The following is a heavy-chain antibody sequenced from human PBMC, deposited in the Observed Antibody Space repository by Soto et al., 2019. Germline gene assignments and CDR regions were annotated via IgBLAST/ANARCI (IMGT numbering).Heavy chain of an antibody. D-gene: IGHD3-22*01. J-gene: IGHJ4*02. CDR2: ISAYNGNT. V-gene: IGHV1-18*01. CDR3: ARGVVGYYDSSGTLDY. CDR1: GYTFTSYG. Sequence: ASVKVSCKASGYTFTSYGISWVRQAPGQGLEWMGWISAYNGNTNYAQKLQGRVTMTTDTSTSTAYMELRSLRSDDTAVYYCARGVVGYYDSSGTLDYWGQGTLVTVSS.